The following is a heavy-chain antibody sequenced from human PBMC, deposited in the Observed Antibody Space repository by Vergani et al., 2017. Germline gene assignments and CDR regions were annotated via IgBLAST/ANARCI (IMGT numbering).Heavy chain of an antibody. Sequence: QVQLVQSGAEVKKPGSSVKVSCKASGGTFSSYTIRWVRQAPGQGLEWMGRIIPILGIANYAQKFQGRVTITADKSTSTAYMELSSLRSEDTAVYYCARDSIVVEYYYYYGMDVWGQGTTVTVAS. J-gene: IGHJ6*02. V-gene: IGHV1-69*08. CDR2: IIPILGIA. D-gene: IGHD3-22*01. CDR1: GGTFSSYT. CDR3: ARDSIVVEYYYYYGMDV.